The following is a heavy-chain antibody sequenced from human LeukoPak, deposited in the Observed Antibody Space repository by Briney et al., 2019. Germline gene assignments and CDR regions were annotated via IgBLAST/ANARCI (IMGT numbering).Heavy chain of an antibody. D-gene: IGHD3-3*01. J-gene: IGHJ3*02. CDR2: IYYNGRT. CDR3: ARITDRTIFGEIMHGFDI. V-gene: IGHV4-39*01. CDR1: GDSINNNNYY. Sequence: SETLSLTCTVSGDSINNNNYYWGWIRQPPGKGLEWIGNIYYNGRTYYSPSLKSRGTISVDTSNNQFSLKLSSVTAADTAVYYCARITDRTIFGEIMHGFDIWGQGHRSPSLQ.